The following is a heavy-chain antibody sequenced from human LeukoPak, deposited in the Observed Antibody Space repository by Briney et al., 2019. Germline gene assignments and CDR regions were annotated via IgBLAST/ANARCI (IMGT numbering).Heavy chain of an antibody. J-gene: IGHJ6*02. CDR2: IYSSGST. CDR1: GGSISSDF. D-gene: IGHD3-10*01. Sequence: PETLSLTCTVSGGSISSDFWSWIRQPPGKGLEWIGYIYSSGSTNYNPSLKSRVTISVDTSKNQFSLKLSSVTAADTAVYYCARDRFYVSGSYLDVWGPGATVTVSS. V-gene: IGHV4-59*01. CDR3: ARDRFYVSGSYLDV.